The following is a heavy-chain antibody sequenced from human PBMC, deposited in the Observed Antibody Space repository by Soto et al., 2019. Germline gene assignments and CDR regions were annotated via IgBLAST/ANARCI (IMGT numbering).Heavy chain of an antibody. Sequence: GGSLRLSCAASGFTFSSYAMSWVRQAPGKGLEWVSAISGSGGSTYYADSVKGRFAISRDNSKNTLYLQMNSLRAEDTAVYYCAKVNYYDSSGYSALNFDYWGQGTLVTVSS. V-gene: IGHV3-23*01. CDR2: ISGSGGST. CDR3: AKVNYYDSSGYSALNFDY. J-gene: IGHJ4*02. D-gene: IGHD3-22*01. CDR1: GFTFSSYA.